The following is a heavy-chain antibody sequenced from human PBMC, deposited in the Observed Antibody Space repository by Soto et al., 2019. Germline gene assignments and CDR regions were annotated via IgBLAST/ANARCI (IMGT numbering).Heavy chain of an antibody. CDR1: GFTFSSYA. Sequence: GGSLRLSCAASGFTFSSYAMSWVRQAPGKGLEWVSAISGSGGSTYYADSVKGRFTISRDNSKNTLYLQMNSLRAEDTAVYYCAKDPRYSSGWYVNYFGYWGQGTLGTVSS. CDR3: AKDPRYSSGWYVNYFGY. CDR2: ISGSGGST. V-gene: IGHV3-23*01. D-gene: IGHD6-19*01. J-gene: IGHJ4*02.